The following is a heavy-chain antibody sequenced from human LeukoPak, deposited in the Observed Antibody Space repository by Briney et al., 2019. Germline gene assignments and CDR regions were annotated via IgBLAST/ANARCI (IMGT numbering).Heavy chain of an antibody. J-gene: IGHJ4*02. CDR2: ISGSGGST. CDR1: GSTFSSYA. D-gene: IGHD3-9*01. V-gene: IGHV3-23*01. Sequence: GGSLRLSCAASGSTFSSYAMSWVRQAPGKGLEWVSGISGSGGSTYYADSVKGRFTISRDNSKNTLYLQMNSLRAEDTAVYYCAKDRSLTGYYLDYWGQGTLVTVSS. CDR3: AKDRSLTGYYLDY.